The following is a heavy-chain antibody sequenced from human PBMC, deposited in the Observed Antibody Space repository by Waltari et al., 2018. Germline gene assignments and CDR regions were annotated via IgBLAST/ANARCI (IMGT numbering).Heavy chain of an antibody. Sequence: QLQLVQSGAEVKKPGASVKVSCKASGYTFTRSDMNWVRQATGQGLEWMGWMNPNSGSTGYAQKFQGRVTMTRDTSISTAYMELSSLTSEDTAVYYCAMGNGAVIKDSFDTWGQGTMVTVSS. J-gene: IGHJ3*02. CDR2: MNPNSGST. CDR3: AMGNGAVIKDSFDT. CDR1: GYTFTRSD. D-gene: IGHD3-10*01. V-gene: IGHV1-8*01.